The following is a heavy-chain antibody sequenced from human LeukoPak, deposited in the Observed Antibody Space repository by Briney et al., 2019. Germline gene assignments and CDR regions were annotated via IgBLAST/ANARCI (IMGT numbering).Heavy chain of an antibody. D-gene: IGHD6-19*01. J-gene: IGHJ4*02. Sequence: TGGSLRLSCAASGFTVSSNYMSWVRQAPGKGLEWVSVIYSGGSTYYADSVKGRFTISRDNSKNTLYLQMNSLRAEDTAVYYCARHSVGSSGWYRDWGQGTLVTVSS. CDR1: GFTVSSNY. V-gene: IGHV3-53*01. CDR3: ARHSVGSSGWYRD. CDR2: IYSGGST.